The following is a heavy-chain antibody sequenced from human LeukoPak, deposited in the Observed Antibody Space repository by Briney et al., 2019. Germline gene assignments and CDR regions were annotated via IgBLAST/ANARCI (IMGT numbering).Heavy chain of an antibody. CDR3: ARDLGVS. J-gene: IGHJ4*02. V-gene: IGHV4-39*07. CDR2: IYYSGST. D-gene: IGHD2-8*01. CDR1: GGSISSSSYY. Sequence: SETLSLTCTVSGGSISSSSYYWGWIRQPPGKGLEWIGSIYYSGSTYYNPSLKSRVTISVDTSKNQFSLKLSSVTAADTAVYYCARDLGVSWGQGTLVTVSS.